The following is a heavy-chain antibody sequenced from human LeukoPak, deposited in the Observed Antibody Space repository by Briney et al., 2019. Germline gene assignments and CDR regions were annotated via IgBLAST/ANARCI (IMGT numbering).Heavy chain of an antibody. CDR1: GFTFSSYA. D-gene: IGHD3-22*01. CDR3: ARDQEYYYDSSGYLDY. Sequence: GGSLRLSCAASGFTFSSYAMHWVRQAPGKGLEWVAVISYDGSNKYYADSVKGRFTISRDNSKNTLYLQMNSLRAEDAAVYYCARDQEYYYDSSGYLDYWGQGTLVTVSS. J-gene: IGHJ4*02. V-gene: IGHV3-30*04. CDR2: ISYDGSNK.